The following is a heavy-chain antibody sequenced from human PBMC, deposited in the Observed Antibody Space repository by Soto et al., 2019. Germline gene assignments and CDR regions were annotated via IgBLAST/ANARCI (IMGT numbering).Heavy chain of an antibody. J-gene: IGHJ5*02. D-gene: IGHD2-21*01. CDR3: VRGGDWQFDP. Sequence: QVRLQESGPGLVKPSETLSLACAVSGASVGSDKWWSWVRQAPGKGLEWIGEIHRSGTTSYNPSLESPVTLSMDKSNNQFALCLFPVTGAGTAVYYRVRGGDWQFDPWGQGILVTASS. CDR1: GASVGSDKW. CDR2: IHRSGTT. V-gene: IGHV4-4*02.